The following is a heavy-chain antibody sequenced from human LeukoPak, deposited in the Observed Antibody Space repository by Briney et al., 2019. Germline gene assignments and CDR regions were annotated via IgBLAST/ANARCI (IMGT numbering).Heavy chain of an antibody. J-gene: IGHJ5*02. CDR2: IDKKDKGYATAT. V-gene: IGHV3-73*01. D-gene: IGHD1-26*01. Sequence: GGALRLSCAASVFTFSGSARHGVRQSAGRGGEGVGQIDKKDKGYATATAYAASVNGRFTISRDDSINTAYLQMKSLKTEDTALSSCTRDSGTYNWFDPWGQGTLVTVSS. CDR1: VFTFSGSA. CDR3: TRDSGTYNWFDP.